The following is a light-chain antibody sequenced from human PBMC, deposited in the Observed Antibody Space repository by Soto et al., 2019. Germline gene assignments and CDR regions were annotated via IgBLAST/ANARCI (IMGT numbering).Light chain of an antibody. Sequence: EIVLTQSPGTLSLSPGERATISCRASQSVRNNEFTWYQQKPSQAPRVLIYGASSRATGVADRFSGSGSGSNFTLTITRLEPEDFAVYYCQQYGNSPRTFGQGTKVEIK. V-gene: IGKV3-20*01. CDR1: QSVRNNE. CDR2: GAS. CDR3: QQYGNSPRT. J-gene: IGKJ1*01.